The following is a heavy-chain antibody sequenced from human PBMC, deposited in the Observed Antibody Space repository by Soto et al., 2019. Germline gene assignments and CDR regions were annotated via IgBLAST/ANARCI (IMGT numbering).Heavy chain of an antibody. Sequence: SETLSLTCTDSGGSISSSSYYWGWIRQPPGKGLEWIGSIYYSGNAYYNPSLKSRVTISVDTSKNQFSLKVTSVTAADTALYYCARDYFDSSDYTTNCFDPWGQGTLVTVSS. D-gene: IGHD3-22*01. CDR3: ARDYFDSSDYTTNCFDP. J-gene: IGHJ5*02. CDR2: IYYSGNA. CDR1: GGSISSSSYY. V-gene: IGHV4-39*01.